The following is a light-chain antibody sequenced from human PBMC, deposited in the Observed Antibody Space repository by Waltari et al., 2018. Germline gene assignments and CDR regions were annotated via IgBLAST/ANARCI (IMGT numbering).Light chain of an antibody. CDR1: QSVSSY. CDR2: DAS. V-gene: IGKV3-11*01. CDR3: QQRSNWPPGAA. Sequence: EIVLTQSQATLSLSPGERATLTCRASQSVSSYLAWYQQKPGQAPRLLIYDASNRATGIPARFSGSGSGTDFTLTISSLEPEDFAVYYCQQRSNWPPGAAFGGGTKVEIK. J-gene: IGKJ4*01.